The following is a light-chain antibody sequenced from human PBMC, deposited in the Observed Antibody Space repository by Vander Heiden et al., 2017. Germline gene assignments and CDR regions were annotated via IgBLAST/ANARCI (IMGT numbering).Light chain of an antibody. J-gene: IGLJ2*01. V-gene: IGLV3-1*01. Sequence: SYEVTQPPSVSVSPGQTATITCSGDDSGYTYACWYQQKAGQSPVLLIYQDNQRPSGIPERFSGSNSGNVATLTISGIQAMDEADYYCQVWDSSAAVFGGGTKLTVI. CDR1: DSGYTY. CDR3: QVWDSSAAV. CDR2: QDN.